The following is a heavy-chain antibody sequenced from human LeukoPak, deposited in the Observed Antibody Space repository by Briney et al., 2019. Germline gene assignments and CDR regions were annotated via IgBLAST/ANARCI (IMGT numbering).Heavy chain of an antibody. CDR3: ARGVVPAAIWQNWFDP. J-gene: IGHJ5*02. D-gene: IGHD2-2*01. CDR2: INYSGST. Sequence: KPSETLSLTCTVSGGSISSSSYFWGWIRQPPGKGLEWIGSINYSGSTHDNPSLKSRVTTSVDTTNNQFSLKLSSVTAADTAVYYCARGVVPAAIWQNWFDPWGQGTLVIVSS. V-gene: IGHV4-39*07. CDR1: GGSISSSSYF.